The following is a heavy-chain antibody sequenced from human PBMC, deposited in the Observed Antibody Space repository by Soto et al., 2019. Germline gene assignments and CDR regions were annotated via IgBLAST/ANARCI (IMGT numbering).Heavy chain of an antibody. CDR3: ARNRLRQYYYGMDV. Sequence: PGESLTISCQGSGYSFANYWIAWVRQMPGKGLEWVGVIYPGDSDTRYSPYFRGQVTISADKSISHVYLQWSSLKASDTAMYYCARNRLRQYYYGMDVWGQGTTVTVSS. D-gene: IGHD3-10*01. V-gene: IGHV5-51*01. J-gene: IGHJ6*02. CDR1: GYSFANYW. CDR2: IYPGDSDT.